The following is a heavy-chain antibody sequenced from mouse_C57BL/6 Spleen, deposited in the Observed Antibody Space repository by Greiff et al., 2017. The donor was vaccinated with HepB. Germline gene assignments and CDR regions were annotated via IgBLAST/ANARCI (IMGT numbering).Heavy chain of an antibody. CDR1: GFTFTDYY. D-gene: IGHD1-1*01. Sequence: EVKLVESGGGLVQPGGSLSLSCAASGFTFTDYYMSWVRQPPGKALEWLGFIRNKANGYTTEYSASVKGRFTISRDNSQSILYLQMNALRAEDSATYYCARYNYGSSPYYWYFDVWGTGTTVTVSS. CDR3: ARYNYGSSPYYWYFDV. V-gene: IGHV7-3*01. J-gene: IGHJ1*03. CDR2: IRNKANGYTT.